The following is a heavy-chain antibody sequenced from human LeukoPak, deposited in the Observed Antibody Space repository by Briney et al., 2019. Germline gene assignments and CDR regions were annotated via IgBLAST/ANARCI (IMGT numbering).Heavy chain of an antibody. CDR3: ARDAMYCSGGSCYCY. CDR1: GGSFSGYY. D-gene: IGHD2-15*01. J-gene: IGHJ4*02. Sequence: SETLSLTCAVYGGSFSGYYWSWIRQPPGKGLEWIGEINHSGSTNYNPSLKSRVTISVDTSKNQFSLKLSSVTAADTAVYYCARDAMYCSGGSCYCYWGQGTLVTVSS. V-gene: IGHV4-34*01. CDR2: INHSGST.